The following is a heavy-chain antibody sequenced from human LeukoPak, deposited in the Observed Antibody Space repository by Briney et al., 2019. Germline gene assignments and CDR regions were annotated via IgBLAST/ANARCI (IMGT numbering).Heavy chain of an antibody. CDR1: GGPISSYY. D-gene: IGHD3-3*01. CDR2: IYHSGST. J-gene: IGHJ4*02. Sequence: PSETLALTCTVSGGPISSYYGSWIRQPPGKGLEWIGYIYHSGSTNYNPTLKSRVTISVDTSKNQLSLKLSSVTAADTAVYYCASSGSGSGYYGGHDYWGQGTLVTVSS. CDR3: ASSGSGSGYYGGHDY. V-gene: IGHV4-4*09.